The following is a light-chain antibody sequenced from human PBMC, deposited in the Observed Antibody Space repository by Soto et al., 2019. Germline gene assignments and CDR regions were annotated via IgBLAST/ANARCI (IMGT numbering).Light chain of an antibody. CDR2: RDR. J-gene: IGLJ2*01. CDR1: NIGSKN. CDR3: QVWDSSTV. V-gene: IGLV3-9*01. Sequence: SYELTQPLSVSVALGQTARITCGGNNIGSKNVHWYQQKPGQAPVLVIYRDRNRPSGIPARFAGSNSGNTATLTISRAQAGDEADYYCQVWDSSTVFGGGTKLTVL.